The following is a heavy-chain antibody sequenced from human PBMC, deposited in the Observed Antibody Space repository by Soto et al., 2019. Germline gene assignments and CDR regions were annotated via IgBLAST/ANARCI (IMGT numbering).Heavy chain of an antibody. CDR1: GGSVSSSSYY. Sequence: PSETLSLTCTVSGGSVSSSSYYWGWVRQPPGKGLEWIGSVYYSGSTYYNPSLESRVTISVDKSKNQFSLRLSSVTAADTAVYYCARHGHWAPFDDWGQGTLVTVSS. V-gene: IGHV4-39*01. CDR2: VYYSGST. J-gene: IGHJ4*02. D-gene: IGHD3-16*01. CDR3: ARHGHWAPFDD.